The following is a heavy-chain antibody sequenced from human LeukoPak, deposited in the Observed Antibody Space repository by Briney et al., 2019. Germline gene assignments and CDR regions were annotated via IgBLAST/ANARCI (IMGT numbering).Heavy chain of an antibody. CDR2: ISSSSSYI. CDR1: GFTFSSYS. D-gene: IGHD2-15*01. V-gene: IGHV3-21*01. Sequence: PGGSLRLSCAASGFTFSSYSMNWVRQAPGKGLEWVSSISSSSSYIYYADSVKGRFTISRDNAKSSLYLQMNSLRAEDTAVYYCARGYCSGGSCYFNYFDYWGQGTLVTVSS. CDR3: ARGYCSGGSCYFNYFDY. J-gene: IGHJ4*02.